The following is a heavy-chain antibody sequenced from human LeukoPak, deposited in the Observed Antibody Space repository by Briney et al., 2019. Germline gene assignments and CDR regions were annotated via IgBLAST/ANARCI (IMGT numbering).Heavy chain of an antibody. CDR1: GYSFTSYW. J-gene: IGHJ4*02. D-gene: IGHD5-24*01. CDR2: IFPGDSDT. Sequence: GESLKISCKGSGYSFTSYWIGWVRQMPGKGLEWMGIIFPGDSDTTYSPSFQGQVTISADESISTVYLQWSSLRASDSAMYYCARHNRGDGYNFRILDYWGQGTLVTVSS. V-gene: IGHV5-51*01. CDR3: ARHNRGDGYNFRILDY.